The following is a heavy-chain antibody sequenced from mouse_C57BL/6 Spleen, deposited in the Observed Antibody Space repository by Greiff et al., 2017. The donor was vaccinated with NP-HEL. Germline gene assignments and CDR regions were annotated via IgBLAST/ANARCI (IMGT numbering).Heavy chain of an antibody. CDR1: GFSLTSYG. CDR3: AIDSSGFRAMDY. D-gene: IGHD3-2*02. Sequence: VQLQQSGPGLVAPSQSLSITCTVSGFSLTSYGVDWVRQSPGKGLEWLGVIWGVGSTNYNSALKSRLSISKDNSKSQVFLKMNSLQTDDTAMYYCAIDSSGFRAMDYWGQGTSVTVSS. V-gene: IGHV2-6*01. CDR2: IWGVGST. J-gene: IGHJ4*01.